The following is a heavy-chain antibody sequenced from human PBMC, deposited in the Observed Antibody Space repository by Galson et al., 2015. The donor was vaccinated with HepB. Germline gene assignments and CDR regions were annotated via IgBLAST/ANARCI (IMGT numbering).Heavy chain of an antibody. CDR1: GFTFSSYG. D-gene: IGHD1-26*01. V-gene: IGHV3-33*01. J-gene: IGHJ4*02. CDR3: ARGGGSYTFDY. CDR2: IWYDGSNK. Sequence: SLRLSCAASGFTFSSYGMHWVRQAPGKGLEWVAVIWYDGSNKYYADSVKGRFTISRDNSKNTLYLQMNSLRAEDTAVYYCARGGGSYTFDYWGQGTLVTVSS.